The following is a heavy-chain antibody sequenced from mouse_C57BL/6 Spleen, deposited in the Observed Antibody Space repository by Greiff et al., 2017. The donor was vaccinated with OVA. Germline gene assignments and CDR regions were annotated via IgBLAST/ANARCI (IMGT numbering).Heavy chain of an antibody. CDR1: GYTFTDYE. CDR2: IDPETGGT. V-gene: IGHV1-15*01. CDR3: TRGGSNYGAWFAY. D-gene: IGHD2-5*01. J-gene: IGHJ3*01. Sequence: QVQLKESGAELVRPGASVTLSCKASGYTFTDYEMHWVKQTPVHGLEWIGAIDPETGGTAYNQKFKGKAILTADKSSSTAYMELRSLTSEDSAVYYCTRGGSNYGAWFAYWGQGTLVTVSA.